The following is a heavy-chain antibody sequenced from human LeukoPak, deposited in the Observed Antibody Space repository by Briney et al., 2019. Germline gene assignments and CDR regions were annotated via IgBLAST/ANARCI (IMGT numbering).Heavy chain of an antibody. J-gene: IGHJ4*02. Sequence: SQTLSLTCAISGDSVSSYDAAWNWIRQSPSRGLEWLGRTYYRSKWYYDYEVSVQSRITINPDTSKNQLSLQLNSVTPEDTAVYYCVREFSSAFDYWGQGTLVTVSS. V-gene: IGHV6-1*01. CDR2: TYYRSKWYY. D-gene: IGHD6-13*01. CDR3: VREFSSAFDY. CDR1: GDSVSSYDAA.